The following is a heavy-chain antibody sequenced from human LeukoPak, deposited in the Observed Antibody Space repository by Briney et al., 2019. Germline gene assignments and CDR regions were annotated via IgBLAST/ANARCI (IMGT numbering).Heavy chain of an antibody. D-gene: IGHD3-3*01. CDR1: GFTFSSYA. J-gene: IGHJ4*02. CDR3: ARDRLITIFGVVMYYFDY. Sequence: PGGSLRLSCAASGFTFSSYAMHWVRQAPGKGLEWVAVISYDGSNKYYADSVKGRFTISRDNSKNTLYLQMNSLRAEDTAVYYCARDRLITIFGVVMYYFDYWGQGTLVTVSS. CDR2: ISYDGSNK. V-gene: IGHV3-30-3*01.